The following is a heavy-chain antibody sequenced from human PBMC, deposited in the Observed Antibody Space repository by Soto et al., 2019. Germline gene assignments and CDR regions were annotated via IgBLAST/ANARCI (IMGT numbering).Heavy chain of an antibody. J-gene: IGHJ3*01. CDR3: VRCREWLMTAFDV. V-gene: IGHV3-30*09. Sequence: GGSLRLSXEASGFTLSAFSMQWVRQAPGQGLEWVAVVSYDGSTTYYADSVKGRFAVSRDNSMHTVYLDMDKLRGDDTAVYYCVRCREWLMTAFDVWGQGTMVTVSS. CDR2: VSYDGSTT. CDR1: GFTLSAFS. D-gene: IGHD6-19*01.